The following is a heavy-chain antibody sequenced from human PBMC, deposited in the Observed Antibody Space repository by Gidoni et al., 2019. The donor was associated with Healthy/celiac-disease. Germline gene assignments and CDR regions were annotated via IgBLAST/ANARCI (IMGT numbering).Heavy chain of an antibody. V-gene: IGHV3-53*01. D-gene: IGHD4-17*01. Sequence: EVQLVESGGGLIQPGGSLRLSCAASGFTVSSNYMGWVRQAPGKGLEWVSVIYSGGSTDYADSVKGRFTISRDNSKNTLYLQMNSLRAEDTAVYYCARDLSVKDYYGMDVWGQGTTVTVSS. CDR1: GFTVSSNY. CDR3: ARDLSVKDYYGMDV. J-gene: IGHJ6*02. CDR2: IYSGGST.